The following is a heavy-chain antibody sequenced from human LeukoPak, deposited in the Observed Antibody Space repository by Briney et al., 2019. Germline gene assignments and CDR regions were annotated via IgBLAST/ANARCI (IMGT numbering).Heavy chain of an antibody. CDR2: INPNNGDT. V-gene: IGHV1-2*02. D-gene: IGHD2-21*01. CDR1: GYTFTAQY. J-gene: IGHJ4*02. CDR3: ASYPRSIPTPPFDY. Sequence: EASVKVSCKASGYTFTAQYMHWVRQAPGQGLEWMGWINPNNGDTKYAQSFLGRVTMTRDMSTTTAYMELSSLRSDDTAVYFCASYPRSIPTPPFDYWGQGTLVTVSS.